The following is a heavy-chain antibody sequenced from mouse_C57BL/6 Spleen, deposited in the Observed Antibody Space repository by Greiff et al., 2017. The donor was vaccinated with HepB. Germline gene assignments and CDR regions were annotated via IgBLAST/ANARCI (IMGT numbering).Heavy chain of an antibody. CDR3: ARSSYYYGSSPYYFDY. D-gene: IGHD1-1*01. V-gene: IGHV1-76*01. CDR2: IYPGSGNT. Sequence: QVQLQQSGAELVRPGASVKLSCKASGYTFTDYYINWVKQRPGQGLEWIARIYPGSGNTYYNEKFKGKATLTAEKSSSTAYMQLSSLTSEDSAVYFCARSSYYYGSSPYYFDYWGQGTTLTVSS. J-gene: IGHJ2*01. CDR1: GYTFTDYY.